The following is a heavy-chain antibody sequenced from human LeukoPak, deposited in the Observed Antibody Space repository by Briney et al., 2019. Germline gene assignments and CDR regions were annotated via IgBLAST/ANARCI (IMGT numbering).Heavy chain of an antibody. Sequence: SETLSLTCAVYGGSFSGYYWSWIRQPPGKGLEWIGEINHSGSTNYNPSLKSRVTISVDTSKNQFSLKLSSVTAADTAVYYCAINYGSGSYSSFDYWGQGTLVTVSS. J-gene: IGHJ4*02. CDR2: INHSGST. V-gene: IGHV4-34*01. CDR1: GGSFSGYY. CDR3: AINYGSGSYSSFDY. D-gene: IGHD3-10*01.